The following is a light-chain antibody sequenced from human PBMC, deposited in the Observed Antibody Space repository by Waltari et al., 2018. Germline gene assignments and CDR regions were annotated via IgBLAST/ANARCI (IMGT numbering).Light chain of an antibody. CDR3: QQHGTLPAT. CDR2: RAS. J-gene: IGKJ1*01. V-gene: IGKV3-20*01. Sequence: EIVLTQSPGTASLSPGERVPLPCRASQSVGSSSVAWYQQKPGQAPRLVIYRASRRATGIPDRFSGSGSGTDFSLTISRLEPEDFAVYYCQQHGTLPATFGQGTKVEIK. CDR1: QSVGSSS.